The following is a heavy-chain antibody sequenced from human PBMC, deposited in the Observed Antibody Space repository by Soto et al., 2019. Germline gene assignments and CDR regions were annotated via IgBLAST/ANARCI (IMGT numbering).Heavy chain of an antibody. D-gene: IGHD3-3*01. CDR3: ARGLYDFWSGHPTRLDY. CDR1: GFTFSGSA. V-gene: IGHV3-73*02. CDR2: IRSKPNSDAT. Sequence: EVQLVESGGGLVQPGGSLKLSCAASGFTFSGSAIHWVRQASGKGLEWVGRIRSKPNSDATAYAVSVKGRFTISRDDSRNTAYLQMNSLKTEDTAVYYCARGLYDFWSGHPTRLDYWGQGTVVTVSS. J-gene: IGHJ4*02.